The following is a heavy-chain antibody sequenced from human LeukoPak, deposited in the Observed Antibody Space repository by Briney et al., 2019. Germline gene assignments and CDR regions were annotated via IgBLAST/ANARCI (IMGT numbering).Heavy chain of an antibody. CDR3: ARGGGYSSTANGFYI. CDR1: DGSFSGYY. D-gene: IGHD6-19*01. Sequence: SETLCLTCAVYDGSFSGYYWSGIRQPPGKGLEWIGEINHSGSINYNPSLKSRVTISVDTAKNQFSLNLRSVTAADTAVYFCARGGGYSSTANGFYIWGQGTMVTVSS. V-gene: IGHV4-34*01. CDR2: INHSGSI. J-gene: IGHJ3*02.